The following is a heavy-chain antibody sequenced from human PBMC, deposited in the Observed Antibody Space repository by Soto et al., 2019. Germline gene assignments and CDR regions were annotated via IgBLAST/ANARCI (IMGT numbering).Heavy chain of an antibody. Sequence: PGGSLRLSCAASGFTFSSYGMHWVRQAPGKGLEWVAVIWYDGNNKYYADSVKGRFTISRDNSNNTLYVQMTSLRAEGTAVYYCARGLHSLFDYWGQGTLVTVSS. CDR3: ARGLHSLFDY. V-gene: IGHV3-33*01. CDR1: GFTFSSYG. J-gene: IGHJ4*02. CDR2: IWYDGNNK. D-gene: IGHD2-21*01.